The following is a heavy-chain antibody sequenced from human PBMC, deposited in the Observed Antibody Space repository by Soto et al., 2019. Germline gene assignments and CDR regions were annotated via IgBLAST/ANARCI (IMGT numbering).Heavy chain of an antibody. CDR3: AKELEGRWFGELPRFDY. CDR1: GFTFSSYG. CDR2: ISYDGSNK. J-gene: IGHJ4*02. V-gene: IGHV3-30*18. Sequence: GGSLRLSCAASGFTFSSYGMHWVRQAPGKGLEWVAVISYDGSNKYYADSVKGRFTISRDNSKNTLYLQMNSLRAEDTAVYYCAKELEGRWFGELPRFDYWGQGTLVTVSS. D-gene: IGHD3-10*01.